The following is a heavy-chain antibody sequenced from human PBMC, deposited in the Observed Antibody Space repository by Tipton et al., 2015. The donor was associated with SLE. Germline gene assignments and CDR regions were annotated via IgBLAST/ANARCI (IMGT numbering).Heavy chain of an antibody. CDR1: GFTVSSNY. D-gene: IGHD6-19*01. CDR2: IYSGGST. J-gene: IGHJ3*02. Sequence: SLRLSCAASGFTVSSNYVSWVRHASGKGLEWDSVIYSGGSTYYADSVKGRFTISRDNSKNTLYLQMNSLRAEDTAVYYCARDRSAGRDAFDIWGQGTMVTVSS. V-gene: IGHV3-53*01. CDR3: ARDRSAGRDAFDI.